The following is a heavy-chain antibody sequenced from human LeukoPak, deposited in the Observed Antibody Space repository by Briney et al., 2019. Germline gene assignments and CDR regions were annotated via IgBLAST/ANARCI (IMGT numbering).Heavy chain of an antibody. CDR3: VRGPYGASISKWFDP. CDR2: IYYSGDT. V-gene: IGHV4-59*01. Sequence: SETLSLTCTVSRGSISGYSWSWIRQSPGGGLDWIGYIYYSGDTAYNPSLRSRVTLSVDTSKNQFSLQPRSVTTADTAVYYCVRGPYGASISKWFDPWGQGTQVIVSS. CDR1: RGSISGYS. D-gene: IGHD4/OR15-4a*01. J-gene: IGHJ5*02.